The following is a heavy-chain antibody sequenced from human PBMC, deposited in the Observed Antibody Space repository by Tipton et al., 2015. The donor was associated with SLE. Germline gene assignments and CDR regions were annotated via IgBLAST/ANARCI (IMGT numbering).Heavy chain of an antibody. D-gene: IGHD6-13*01. CDR3: ARAFGSWYGSAFDI. V-gene: IGHV4-34*01. Sequence: TLSLTCAVYGGSFSGYYWGWIRQPPGKGLEWIGSIYYSGSTYYNPSLKSRVTISVDTSKNQFSLKLSSVTAADTAVYYCARAFGSWYGSAFDIWGQGTMVTVSS. J-gene: IGHJ3*02. CDR2: IYYSGST. CDR1: GGSFSGYY.